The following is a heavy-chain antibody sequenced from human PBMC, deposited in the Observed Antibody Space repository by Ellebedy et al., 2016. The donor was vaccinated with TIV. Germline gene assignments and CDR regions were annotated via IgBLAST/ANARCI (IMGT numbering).Heavy chain of an antibody. Sequence: SETLSLTCTVSGGSISSYYWSWIRQPPGKGLEWIGYIYYSGSTNYNPSLKSRVTISVDTSKNQFSLKLSSVTAADTAVYYCARDKGSTSRGYYYYYGMDVWGQGTTVTVSS. CDR3: ARDKGSTSRGYYYYYGMDV. J-gene: IGHJ6*02. CDR2: IYYSGST. CDR1: GGSISSYY. D-gene: IGHD2-2*01. V-gene: IGHV4-59*01.